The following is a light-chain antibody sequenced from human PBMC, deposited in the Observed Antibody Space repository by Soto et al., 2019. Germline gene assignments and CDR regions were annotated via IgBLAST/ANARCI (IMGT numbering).Light chain of an antibody. CDR2: AES. CDR1: QSVITN. Sequence: EILMTHSPATLSVSPVEIARLSGRASQSVITNLAWYQQKSGQAPRLLIYAESTRATDIPDRFSGSGSGKEFTITIRNMQYEDFVVYYCKKYNNWHSTFGNGTTVDIK. CDR3: KKYNNWHST. V-gene: IGKV3-15*01. J-gene: IGKJ1*01.